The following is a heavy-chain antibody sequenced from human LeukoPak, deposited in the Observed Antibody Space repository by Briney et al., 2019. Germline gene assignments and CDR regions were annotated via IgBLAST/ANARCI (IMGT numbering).Heavy chain of an antibody. D-gene: IGHD6-19*01. V-gene: IGHV4-59*01. J-gene: IGHJ4*02. Sequence: SETLSLTCTVSGVSISSYYWSWIRQPPGKGLEWVGYIYYSGSTNYNPSLKSRVTISVETSKNQFSLKLSSVTAADTAVYYCASGGGWVFFNWGQGTLVTVSS. CDR3: ASGGGWVFFN. CDR1: GVSISSYY. CDR2: IYYSGST.